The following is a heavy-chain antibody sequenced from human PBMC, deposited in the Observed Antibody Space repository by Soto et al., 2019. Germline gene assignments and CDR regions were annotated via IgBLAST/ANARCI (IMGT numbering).Heavy chain of an antibody. CDR1: GFSLSSSGVA. V-gene: IGHV2-5*02. Sequence: QITLKESGPTLVKPTQTLTLTCTFSGFSLSSSGVAVGWIRQPPGKALEWLALIYWDDDKRYTPSLKSRLTXXKDTSKNQVVLTMTNMDPVDTATYYCAHGVAIFDYWGQGTLVTVSS. CDR2: IYWDDDK. CDR3: AHGVAIFDY. J-gene: IGHJ4*02. D-gene: IGHD3-3*01.